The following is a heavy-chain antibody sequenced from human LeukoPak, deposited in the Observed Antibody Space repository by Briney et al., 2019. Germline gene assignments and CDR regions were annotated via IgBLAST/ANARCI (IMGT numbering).Heavy chain of an antibody. D-gene: IGHD1-26*01. J-gene: IGHJ6*03. CDR2: IYYSGST. V-gene: IGHV4-61*01. CDR3: ARGGGSRKLRYYYYMDV. Sequence: SETLSLTCTVSSGSISSGIYYWSWIRQPPGKGLEWIGYIYYSGSTNYNPSLKSRVTISVDTSKNQFSLKLSSVTAADTAVYYCARGGGSRKLRYYYYMDVWGKGTTVTISS. CDR1: SGSISSGIYY.